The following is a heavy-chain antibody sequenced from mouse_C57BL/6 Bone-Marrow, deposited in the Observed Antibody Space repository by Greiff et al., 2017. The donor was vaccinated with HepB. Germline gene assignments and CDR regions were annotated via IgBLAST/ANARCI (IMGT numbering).Heavy chain of an antibody. D-gene: IGHD1-1*01. CDR3: TDHYYGSSYYFDY. Sequence: EVKLVESGGGLVQPGGSMKLSCVASGFTFSNYWMNWVRQSPEKGLEWVAQIRLKSDNYATNSAESVKGRFTISRDDSKSSVYLQMNNLRAEDTGIYYCTDHYYGSSYYFDYWGQGTTLTVSS. V-gene: IGHV6-3*01. J-gene: IGHJ2*01. CDR1: GFTFSNYW. CDR2: IRLKSDNYAT.